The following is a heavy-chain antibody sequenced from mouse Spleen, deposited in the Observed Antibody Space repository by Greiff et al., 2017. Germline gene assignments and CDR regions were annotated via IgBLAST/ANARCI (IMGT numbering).Heavy chain of an antibody. CDR2: ISSGGGNT. CDR3: ASLITGYFDV. V-gene: IGHV5-9*04. Sequence: EVKLMESGGGLVKLGGSLKLSCAASGFTFSSYAMSWVRQTPEKRLEWVATISSGGGNTYYPDSVKGRFTISRDNAKNTLYLQMSSLKSEDTAMYYCASLITGYFDVWGAGTTVTVSS. D-gene: IGHD1-2*01. CDR1: GFTFSSYA. J-gene: IGHJ1*01.